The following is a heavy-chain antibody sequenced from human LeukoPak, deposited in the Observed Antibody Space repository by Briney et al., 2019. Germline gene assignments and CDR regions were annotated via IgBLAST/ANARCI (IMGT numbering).Heavy chain of an antibody. Sequence: GESLKISCKGSGYSFTSYWIGWVRQMPGKGLEWMGIIYPGDSDTRYSPSFQGQVTISADKSISTAYLQWSSLKASDTAMYYCARPNCSCTSCYGYFDYWGQGTLVTVSS. V-gene: IGHV5-51*01. CDR2: IYPGDSDT. CDR1: GYSFTSYW. J-gene: IGHJ4*02. CDR3: ARPNCSCTSCYGYFDY. D-gene: IGHD2-2*01.